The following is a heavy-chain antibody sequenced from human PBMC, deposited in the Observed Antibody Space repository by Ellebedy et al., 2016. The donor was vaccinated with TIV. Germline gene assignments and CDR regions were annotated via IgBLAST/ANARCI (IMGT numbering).Heavy chain of an antibody. CDR1: GYSFTSYW. CDR3: ARHFSSVVVVPAAILDGMDV. Sequence: GESLKISXKGSGYSFTSYWIGWVRQMPGKGLEWMGIIYPGDSDTRYSPSFQGQVTISADKSISTAYLQWSSLKASDTAMYYCARHFSSVVVVPAAILDGMDVWGQGTTVTVSS. V-gene: IGHV5-51*01. CDR2: IYPGDSDT. D-gene: IGHD2-2*02. J-gene: IGHJ6*02.